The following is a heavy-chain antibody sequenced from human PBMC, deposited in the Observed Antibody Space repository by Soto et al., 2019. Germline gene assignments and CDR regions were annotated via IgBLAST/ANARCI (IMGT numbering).Heavy chain of an antibody. CDR2: ISYDGSNK. CDR1: GFTFSSYG. V-gene: IGHV3-30*18. D-gene: IGHD2-2*01. J-gene: IGHJ4*02. Sequence: GGSLRLSCAASGFTFSSYGMHWVRQAPGKGLEWVAVISYDGSNKYYADSVKGRFTISRDNSKNTLYLQMNSLRAEDTAVYYCAKSSCSSTSCYDYFDYWGQGTLVTVSS. CDR3: AKSSCSSTSCYDYFDY.